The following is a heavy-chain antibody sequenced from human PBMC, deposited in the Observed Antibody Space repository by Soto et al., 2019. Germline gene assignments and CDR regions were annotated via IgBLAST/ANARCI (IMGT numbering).Heavy chain of an antibody. CDR3: AKVWGSYRYAYTA. J-gene: IGHJ5*02. D-gene: IGHD3-16*02. V-gene: IGHV1-69*13. Sequence: SVKVSCKASGGTFSSYAISWVRQAPGQGLEWMGGIIPIFGTANYAQKFQGRVTITAGESTSTAYMELSSLRSEDTAVYYCAKVWGSYRYAYTAWGQGTLVTVSS. CDR1: GGTFSSYA. CDR2: IIPIFGTA.